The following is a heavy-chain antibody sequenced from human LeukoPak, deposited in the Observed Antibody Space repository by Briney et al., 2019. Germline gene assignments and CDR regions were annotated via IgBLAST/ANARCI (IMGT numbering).Heavy chain of an antibody. CDR3: ARGVQQWLVHWFDP. V-gene: IGHV4-34*01. CDR2: INHSGST. CDR1: GGSFSGYY. D-gene: IGHD6-19*01. J-gene: IGHJ5*02. Sequence: SETLSLTCAVYGGSFSGYYWSWIRQPPGKGLEWIGEINHSGSTNYNPSPKSRVTISVDTSKNQFSLKLSSVTAADTAVYYCARGVQQWLVHWFDPWGQGTLVTVSS.